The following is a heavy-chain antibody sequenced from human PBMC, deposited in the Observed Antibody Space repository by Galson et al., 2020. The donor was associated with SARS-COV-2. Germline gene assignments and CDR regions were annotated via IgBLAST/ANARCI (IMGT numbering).Heavy chain of an antibody. D-gene: IGHD3-3*01. Sequence: SEPLSLTCTVSGGSITGSHFYWRWVRQRPGKGLEWIGDISYSGATTYSPSLKSRTSISLDTSKNQFSLDLWSVTAADTAVYFCARDYRFTIFLESYYYMDVWGKGTTVIVSS. CDR3: ARDYRFTIFLESYYYMDV. CDR1: GGSITGSHFY. V-gene: IGHV4-31*03. J-gene: IGHJ6*03. CDR2: ISYSGAT.